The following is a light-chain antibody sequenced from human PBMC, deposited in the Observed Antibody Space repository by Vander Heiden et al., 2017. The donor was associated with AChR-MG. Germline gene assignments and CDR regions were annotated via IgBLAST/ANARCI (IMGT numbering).Light chain of an antibody. CDR2: AAS. V-gene: IGKV1-39*01. Sequence: DIQMTQSPSSLSASVGDRVTITSRASQSISSYLNWYQQKPGKAPKLLIYAASSLQSGVPSRFSGSGSGTDFTLTISSLQPEDVATYYCQQSYSTPRTFGQGTKVEIK. J-gene: IGKJ1*01. CDR3: QQSYSTPRT. CDR1: QSISSY.